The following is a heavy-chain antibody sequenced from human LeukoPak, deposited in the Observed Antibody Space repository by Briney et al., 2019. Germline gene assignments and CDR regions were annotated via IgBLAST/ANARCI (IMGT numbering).Heavy chain of an antibody. V-gene: IGHV4-59*08. Sequence: SETLSLTCTVSGGSISSYYWSWIRQPPGKGLEWIGYIYYSGSTNYNPSLKSRVTISVDTSKNQFSLKLSSVTAADTAVYYCARRDYDSSGPRFDPWGQGTLVTVSS. CDR2: IYYSGST. D-gene: IGHD3-22*01. J-gene: IGHJ5*02. CDR3: ARRDYDSSGPRFDP. CDR1: GGSISSYY.